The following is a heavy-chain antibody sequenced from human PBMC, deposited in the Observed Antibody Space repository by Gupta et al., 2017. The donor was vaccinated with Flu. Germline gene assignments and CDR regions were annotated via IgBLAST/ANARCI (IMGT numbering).Heavy chain of an antibody. V-gene: IGHV3-74*01. J-gene: IGHJ6*02. Sequence: EVQLVESGGGLVQPGGSLRLSCAAFVVSFSSYWMHWVRQAPGKGLVWVSRINGDGSRISYADSVKGRVTISRDNAKNTLYLQMNSLTVEDTAVYYCANDSPGMDVWGQGTTVTVSS. CDR3: ANDSPGMDV. D-gene: IGHD3-16*01. CDR1: VVSFSSYW. CDR2: INGDGSRI.